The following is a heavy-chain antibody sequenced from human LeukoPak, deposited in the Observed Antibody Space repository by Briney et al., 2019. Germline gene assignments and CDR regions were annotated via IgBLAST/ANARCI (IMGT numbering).Heavy chain of an antibody. CDR3: ARIWSGFVDY. CDR2: IYYTGST. Sequence: PSETLSLTCTVSGDSISTYYWSWVRQPPGKGLEWIGYIYYTGSTNYNPSLKSRVTISVDTSKNQFSLKLSSVTAADTVVYYCARIWSGFVDYWGQGTLVTVSS. J-gene: IGHJ4*02. V-gene: IGHV4-59*01. D-gene: IGHD3-3*01. CDR1: GDSISTYY.